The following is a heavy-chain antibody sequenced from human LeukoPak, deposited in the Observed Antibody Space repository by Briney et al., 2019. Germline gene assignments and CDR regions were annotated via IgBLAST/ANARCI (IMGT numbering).Heavy chain of an antibody. CDR3: ARDYDSSYFDI. CDR2: IIPILGIA. V-gene: IGHV1-69*04. D-gene: IGHD3-22*01. CDR1: GGTFSSYA. J-gene: IGHJ3*02. Sequence: ASVKVSCKASGGTFSSYAISWVRQAPRQGLEWMGRIIPILGIANYAQKFQGRVTITADKSTSTAYMELSSLRSEDTAVYYCARDYDSSYFDIWGQGTMVTVSS.